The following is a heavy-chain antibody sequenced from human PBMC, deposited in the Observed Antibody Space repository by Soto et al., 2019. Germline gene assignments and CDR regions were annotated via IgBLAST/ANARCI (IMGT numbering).Heavy chain of an antibody. Sequence: GASVKVSCKASGGTFSSYAISWVRQAPGQGLEWMGGIIPIFGTANYAQKFQGRVTITADESTSTAYMELSSLRSEDTAVYYCARYGRNRDGYNYEYAYYFDYWGQGTLVTVSS. CDR3: ARYGRNRDGYNYEYAYYFDY. D-gene: IGHD5-12*01. CDR2: IIPIFGTA. J-gene: IGHJ4*02. V-gene: IGHV1-69*13. CDR1: GGTFSSYA.